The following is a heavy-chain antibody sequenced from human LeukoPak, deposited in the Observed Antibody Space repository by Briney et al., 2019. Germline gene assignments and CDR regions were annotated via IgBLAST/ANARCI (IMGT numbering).Heavy chain of an antibody. CDR1: GFNYSSYT. J-gene: IGHJ4*02. Sequence: GGSLRLSCAASGFNYSSYTMNWVRQAPGMGLEWLSYISASRGITYYADSVKGRFTISRDNSKNTLYLQMNSLRAEDTAVYYCAKDGTYYYDSSGYYLDYWGQGTLVTVSS. D-gene: IGHD3-22*01. CDR3: AKDGTYYYDSSGYYLDY. V-gene: IGHV3-48*01. CDR2: ISASRGIT.